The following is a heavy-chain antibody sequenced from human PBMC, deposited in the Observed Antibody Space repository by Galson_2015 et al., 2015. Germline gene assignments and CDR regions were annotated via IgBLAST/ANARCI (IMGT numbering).Heavy chain of an antibody. Sequence: SLRLSCAASGFTFDDYAMHWVRQAPGKGLEWVSGISWNSGSIGYADSVKGRFTISRDNAKNSLYLQMNSLRAEDTALYYCAKDPTPQYSSGWNFDYWGQGTLVTVSS. J-gene: IGHJ4*02. D-gene: IGHD6-19*01. CDR3: AKDPTPQYSSGWNFDY. CDR1: GFTFDDYA. CDR2: ISWNSGSI. V-gene: IGHV3-9*01.